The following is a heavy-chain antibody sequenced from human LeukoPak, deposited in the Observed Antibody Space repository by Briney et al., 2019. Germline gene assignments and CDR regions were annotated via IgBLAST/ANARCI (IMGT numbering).Heavy chain of an antibody. CDR1: GASISSYY. CDR2: IYYSGST. V-gene: IGHV4-59*01. Sequence: SETLSLTCTVSGASISSYYWSWIRQPPGKGLEWIGYIYYSGSTNYNPYLKSRVAISVDTSKNQVSLRLISVTAADTAVYYCARGGSIVGATPHDTFDIWGQGTVVTVSS. D-gene: IGHD1-26*01. J-gene: IGHJ3*02. CDR3: ARGGSIVGATPHDTFDI.